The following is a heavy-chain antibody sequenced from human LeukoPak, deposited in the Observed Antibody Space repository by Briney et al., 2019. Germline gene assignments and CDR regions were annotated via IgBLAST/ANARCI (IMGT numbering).Heavy chain of an antibody. CDR3: AKAGIGVAGYFDY. Sequence: GGSLRLSCAASGFTFSSYAMSWVRQAPGKGLEWVSAIRGSGGFTYYADSVKGRFTISRDNSKNTLYLQMNSLRDEDTALYYCAKAGIGVAGYFDYWGQGTLVTPSS. J-gene: IGHJ4*02. CDR2: IRGSGGFT. D-gene: IGHD6-19*01. V-gene: IGHV3-23*01. CDR1: GFTFSSYA.